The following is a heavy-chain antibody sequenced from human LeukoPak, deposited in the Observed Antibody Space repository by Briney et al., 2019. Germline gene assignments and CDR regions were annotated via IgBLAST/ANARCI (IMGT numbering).Heavy chain of an antibody. D-gene: IGHD5-18*01. Sequence: SEXXSLXCTVSXGSISSGTYHXXWXRXSPXXXXEWIGEINDSGSTTYTPSLKSRVTISGDTSKKQFSLKLISVTAADTAVYYCARGRRGYSYGLDYWGQGTLVTVSS. J-gene: IGHJ4*02. CDR3: ARGRRGYSYGLDY. CDR2: INDSGST. CDR1: XGSISSGTYH. V-gene: IGHV4-39*07.